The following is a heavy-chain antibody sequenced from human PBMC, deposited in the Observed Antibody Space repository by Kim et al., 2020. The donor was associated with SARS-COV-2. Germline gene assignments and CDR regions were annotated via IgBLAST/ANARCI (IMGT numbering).Heavy chain of an antibody. CDR1: GYTLTELS. CDR2: FDPEDGET. D-gene: IGHD2-2*01. V-gene: IGHV1-24*01. CDR3: ATGTPLKDIVVVPAAMLYYYGMDV. Sequence: ASVKVSCKVSGYTLTELSMHWVRQAPGKWLEWMGGFDPEDGETIYAQKFQGRVTMTEDTSTDTAYMELSSLRSEDTAVYYCATGTPLKDIVVVPAAMLYYYGMDVWGQGTTVTVSS. J-gene: IGHJ6*02.